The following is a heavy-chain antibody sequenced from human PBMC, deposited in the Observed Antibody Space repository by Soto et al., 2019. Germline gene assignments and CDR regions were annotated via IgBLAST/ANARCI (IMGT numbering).Heavy chain of an antibody. J-gene: IGHJ6*02. D-gene: IGHD6-6*01. V-gene: IGHV3-23*01. CDR1: GLTSSDSA. CDR3: AQFLAAPTRMGTYGMDV. CDR2: ISGAGGST. Sequence: EVQLLESGGGLVQPGGSLRLSCAASGLTSSDSAMSWVRQAPGKGLEWVSAISGAGGSTYYADSVKGRFTISRDNFKMMMYLQMDSLRVEDTAVYYCAQFLAAPTRMGTYGMDVWGQGTTVIVSS.